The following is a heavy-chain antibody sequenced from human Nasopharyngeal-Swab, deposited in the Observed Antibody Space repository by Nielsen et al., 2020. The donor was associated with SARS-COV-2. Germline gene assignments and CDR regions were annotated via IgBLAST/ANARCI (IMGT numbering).Heavy chain of an antibody. CDR1: RYTFTGYY. CDR2: VNPNSGGT. V-gene: IGHV1-2*06. Sequence: ASVKVSCKASRYTFTGYYMHWVRQAPGQGLEWMGRVNPNSGGTNYAQKFQGRVTMTRDTSISTAYMELSRLRSDDTAVYYRASAEGVWGYCSGGSCYSESFDYWGQGTLVTVSS. D-gene: IGHD2-15*01. CDR3: ASAEGVWGYCSGGSCYSESFDY. J-gene: IGHJ4*02.